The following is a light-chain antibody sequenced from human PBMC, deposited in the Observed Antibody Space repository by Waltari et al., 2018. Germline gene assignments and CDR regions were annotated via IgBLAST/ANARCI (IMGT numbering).Light chain of an antibody. Sequence: DFQMTQSPSSLSASVGDRVTITCRASQNIDNDLAWFQQKPGNAPKSLIYGVSTLRSGVPSRFRGSRSGADFTLTISNLQPEDSATYFCQQYYGYPLSFGGGTKVEI. V-gene: IGKV1-16*01. CDR3: QQYYGYPLS. J-gene: IGKJ4*01. CDR1: QNIDND. CDR2: GVS.